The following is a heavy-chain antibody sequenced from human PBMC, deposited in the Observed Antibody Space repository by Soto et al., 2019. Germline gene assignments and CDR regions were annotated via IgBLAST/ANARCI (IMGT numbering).Heavy chain of an antibody. Sequence: PGGSLRLSCSASGFTYSSYAMHWVRQAPGKGLEYVSAISSNGGSTYYADSVKGRFTISRDNSKHTLYLQMSSLRAEDTAVYFSVVPSGYDTIFDYRGQGTLVTVSS. CDR1: GFTYSSYA. V-gene: IGHV3-64D*08. J-gene: IGHJ4*02. D-gene: IGHD5-12*01. CDR3: VVPSGYDTIFDY. CDR2: ISSNGGST.